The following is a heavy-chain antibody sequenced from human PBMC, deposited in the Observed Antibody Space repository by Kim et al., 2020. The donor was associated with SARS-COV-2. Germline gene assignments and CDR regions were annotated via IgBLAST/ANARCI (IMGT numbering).Heavy chain of an antibody. V-gene: IGHV3-7*01. D-gene: IGHD1-1*01. CDR3: AEHDTGEVAGGI. J-gene: IGHJ4*02. Sequence: YVESVRGRFTISRDNAKDSLYLQMSSLRTEDTAIYYGAEHDTGEVAGGIWGQGTLVSVSS.